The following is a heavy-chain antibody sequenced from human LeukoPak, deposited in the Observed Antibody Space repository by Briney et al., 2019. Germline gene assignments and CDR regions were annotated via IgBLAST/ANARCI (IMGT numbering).Heavy chain of an antibody. Sequence: PGGSLRLSCAASGFTFSSYSMNWVRQAPGKGLEWVSSISSSSSYIYYADSVKGRFTISRDNAKNSLYLQMNSLRAEDTALYYCAREQVGASAVSYYYYMDVWGKGTTVTVSS. CDR2: ISSSSSYI. J-gene: IGHJ6*03. CDR3: AREQVGASAVSYYYYMDV. D-gene: IGHD1-26*01. CDR1: GFTFSSYS. V-gene: IGHV3-21*04.